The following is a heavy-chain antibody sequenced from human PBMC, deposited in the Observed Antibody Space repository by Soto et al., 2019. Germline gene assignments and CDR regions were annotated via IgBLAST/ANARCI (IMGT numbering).Heavy chain of an antibody. J-gene: IGHJ4*02. CDR3: ARDQGITGTTDY. Sequence: QVQLVQSGAAVKKPGSSVKVSCNASRGTFSSYAISCVRQSPGQGLEWMGWIIPIFGTANYAQKCQGRVTITADESTSTAYMELSSLRSEDTAVYYCARDQGITGTTDYWGQGTLVTVSS. CDR2: IIPIFGTA. V-gene: IGHV1-69*01. D-gene: IGHD1-7*01. CDR1: RGTFSSYA.